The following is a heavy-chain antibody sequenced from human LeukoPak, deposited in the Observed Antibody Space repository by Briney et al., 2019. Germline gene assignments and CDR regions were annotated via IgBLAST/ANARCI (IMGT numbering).Heavy chain of an antibody. CDR2: INQDGSAT. V-gene: IGHV3-7*05. J-gene: IGHJ4*02. CDR3: ASDRFYFGV. CDR1: GFTFSSYW. Sequence: GGSLRLSCAASGFTFSSYWLSWVRQAPGKGLEWVANINQDGSATYYVDSVKGRFTISRDNAKNSLYLQMNSLRAEDTAVYYCASDRFYFGVWGQGTLVTVSS. D-gene: IGHD3-16*01.